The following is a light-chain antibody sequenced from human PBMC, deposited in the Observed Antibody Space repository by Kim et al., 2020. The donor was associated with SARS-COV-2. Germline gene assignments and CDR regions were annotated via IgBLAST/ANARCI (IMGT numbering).Light chain of an antibody. V-gene: IGLV3-1*01. CDR2: QDS. CDR1: KLGDRY. J-gene: IGLJ2*01. Sequence: PGQTASITCSGDKLGDRYACWYQQRPGQSPVLVIYQDSQRPSGIAERFSGSNSGNTATLTISGTQAMDEADYYCQAWDSTTASVVFGGGTQLTVL. CDR3: QAWDSTTASVV.